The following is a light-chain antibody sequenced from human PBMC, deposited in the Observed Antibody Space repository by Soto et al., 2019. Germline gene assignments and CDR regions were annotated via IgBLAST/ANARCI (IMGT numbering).Light chain of an antibody. Sequence: QSVLTQPPSVSGAPGQMVTISCTGSSSNIGAGYDVHWYQQLPGTAPKLLIYGNSNRPSGVPDRFSGSKSGTSASLAITGLQAEDEADYYCQSYESSLSALYVFGTGTKVTVL. J-gene: IGLJ1*01. CDR2: GNS. V-gene: IGLV1-40*01. CDR3: QSYESSLSALYV. CDR1: SSNIGAGYD.